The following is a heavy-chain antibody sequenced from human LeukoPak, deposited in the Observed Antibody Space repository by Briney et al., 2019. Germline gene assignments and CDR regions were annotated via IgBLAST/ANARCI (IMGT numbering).Heavy chain of an antibody. D-gene: IGHD6-19*01. CDR1: GFTVSSNY. CDR2: IYSGGVT. V-gene: IGHV3-53*01. CDR3: ARAPSGWSDYWYFDL. Sequence: PGGSLRLSCAASGFTVSSNYMSWVPQAPGKGLEWFSLIYSGGVTYYADSVKGRFIISRDNSKNTLFLQMNSLRAEDTAVYYCARAPSGWSDYWYFDLWGRGTLVTVSS. J-gene: IGHJ2*01.